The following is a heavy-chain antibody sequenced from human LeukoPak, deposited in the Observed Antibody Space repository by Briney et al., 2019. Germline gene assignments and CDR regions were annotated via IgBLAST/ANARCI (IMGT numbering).Heavy chain of an antibody. D-gene: IGHD5-12*01. J-gene: IGHJ4*02. CDR1: GFTFDDYG. V-gene: IGHV3-20*04. CDR2: INWNGGST. Sequence: SGGSLRLSSAASGFTFDDYGMSWVRHAPGKGLEWVSGINWNGGSTGYADSVKGRFTISRDNAKNSLHLQMNSLRAEDTALYYCARDGYSGYDSQDDYWGQGTLVTVSS. CDR3: ARDGYSGYDSQDDY.